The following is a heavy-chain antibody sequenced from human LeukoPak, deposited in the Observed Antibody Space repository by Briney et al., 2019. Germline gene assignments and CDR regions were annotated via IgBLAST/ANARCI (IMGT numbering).Heavy chain of an antibody. CDR1: GYSISGGYY. Sequence: PSETLSLTCAVSGYSISGGYYWDWIRHPPGKGLEWIGSIYHSGSTYYNPSLKSRVTISVDTSKNQFSLKLSSVTAADTAVYYCARLGGGLDYWGQGTLVTVSS. CDR2: IYHSGST. V-gene: IGHV4-38-2*01. CDR3: ARLGGGLDY. D-gene: IGHD1-26*01. J-gene: IGHJ4*02.